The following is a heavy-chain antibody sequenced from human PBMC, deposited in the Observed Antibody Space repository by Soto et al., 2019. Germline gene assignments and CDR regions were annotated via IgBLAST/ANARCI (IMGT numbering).Heavy chain of an antibody. V-gene: IGHV1-24*01. CDR3: ATWGFSMVRGQAGGQAPNYYYGMDV. Sequence: ASVKVSCKVSGYTLTELSMHWVRQAPGKGLEWMGGFDPEDGETIYAQKFQGRATMTEDTSTDTAYMELSSLRSEDTAVYYCATWGFSMVRGQAGGQAPNYYYGMDVWGQGTTVTVSS. J-gene: IGHJ6*02. CDR1: GYTLTELS. CDR2: FDPEDGET. D-gene: IGHD3-10*01.